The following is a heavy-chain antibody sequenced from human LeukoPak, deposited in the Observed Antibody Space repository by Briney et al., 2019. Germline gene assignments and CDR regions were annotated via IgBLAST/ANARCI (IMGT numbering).Heavy chain of an antibody. J-gene: IGHJ5*02. D-gene: IGHD4-23*01. V-gene: IGHV4-39*07. Sequence: SETLSLTCTVSGGSISSSSYYWGWIRQPPGKGLEWIGSIYHSGSTYYNPSLKSRVAISVDTSKNQFSLKLSSVTAADTAVYYCARDRDTTLVTLWFDPWGQGTLVTVSS. CDR2: IYHSGST. CDR1: GGSISSSSYY. CDR3: ARDRDTTLVTLWFDP.